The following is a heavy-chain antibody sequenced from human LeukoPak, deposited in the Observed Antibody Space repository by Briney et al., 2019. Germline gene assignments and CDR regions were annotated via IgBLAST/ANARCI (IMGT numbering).Heavy chain of an antibody. Sequence: PSETLSLTCAVYGGSFSGYYWSWIRQPPGKGLEWIGEINHSGSTNYNPSLKSRVTISVDTSKNQFSLKLSSVTAADTAVYYCARGREYSNRDQNITWGGYWGQGTLVTVSS. CDR2: INHSGST. J-gene: IGHJ4*02. D-gene: IGHD2-15*01. V-gene: IGHV4-34*01. CDR1: GGSFSGYY. CDR3: ARGREYSNRDQNITWGGY.